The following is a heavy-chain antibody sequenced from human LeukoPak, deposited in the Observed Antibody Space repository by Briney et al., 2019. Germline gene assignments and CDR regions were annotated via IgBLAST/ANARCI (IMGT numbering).Heavy chain of an antibody. CDR1: GGSISIYY. J-gene: IGHJ4*02. V-gene: IGHV4-59*12. Sequence: SETLSLTCTVSGGSISIYYWSWIRQPPGKGLEWIGYIYDSGSTNCNPSLKSRVTISVDTSKNQFSLWLSSVTAADTAMYYCAKAYSALHYDILTGFDDWGQGTLVTVSS. CDR3: AKAYSALHYDILTGFDD. D-gene: IGHD3-9*01. CDR2: IYDSGST.